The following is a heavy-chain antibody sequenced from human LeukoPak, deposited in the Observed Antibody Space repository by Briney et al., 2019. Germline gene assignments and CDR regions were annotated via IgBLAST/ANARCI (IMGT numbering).Heavy chain of an antibody. CDR2: IYYSGST. CDR1: GGSISSSSYY. J-gene: IGHJ3*02. V-gene: IGHV4-39*01. CDR3: ARRNRAVNAFDI. D-gene: IGHD6-19*01. Sequence: PSETLSLTCTVSGGSISSSSYYWGWIRQPPGKGLEWIGSIYYSGSTYYNPSLKSRVTISVDTYKNQFSLKLSSVTAADTAVYYCARRNRAVNAFDIWGQGTMVTVSS.